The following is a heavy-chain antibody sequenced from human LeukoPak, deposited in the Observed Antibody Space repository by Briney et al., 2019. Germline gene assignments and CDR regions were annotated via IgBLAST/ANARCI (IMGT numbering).Heavy chain of an antibody. CDR3: ARSALGRDAFDI. J-gene: IGHJ3*02. CDR2: IYYSGRT. CDR1: GDSISSGGYY. Sequence: SQTLSLTCIVSGDSISSGGYYWNWIRQPPEKGLEWIGYIYYSGRTDYNPSLKSRVTISVDTSKNLFSLKLSSVTAADTAVYYCARSALGRDAFDIWGQGTMVTVSS. V-gene: IGHV4-61*03. D-gene: IGHD1-26*01.